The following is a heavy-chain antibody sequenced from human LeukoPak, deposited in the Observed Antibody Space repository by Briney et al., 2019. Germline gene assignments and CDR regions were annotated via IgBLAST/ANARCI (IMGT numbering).Heavy chain of an antibody. CDR2: FYHSGST. D-gene: IGHD3-22*01. V-gene: IGHV4-59*01. J-gene: IGHJ4*02. CDR1: GGFNTHYY. Sequence: NPSETLSLTCSMSGGFNTHYYWSWIRQPPGKGLEWIGYFYHSGSTNYNPSLKSRVTISVDTSKNHFSLKLSSVTAADTAVYYCARGQWLPVFDFWGQGTLVTVSS. CDR3: ARGQWLPVFDF.